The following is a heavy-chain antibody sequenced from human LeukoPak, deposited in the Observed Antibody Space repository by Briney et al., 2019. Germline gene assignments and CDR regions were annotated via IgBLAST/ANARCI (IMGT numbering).Heavy chain of an antibody. V-gene: IGHV1-2*02. J-gene: IGHJ4*02. D-gene: IGHD6-19*01. CDR3: ARGLQWLGRVNNEYYFDY. Sequence: GASVKVSCKASGYTFTGYYMHGVRQAPGQGIEWMEWINPNRGGTNYAQTFQGRVPMTRDTSISTAYMELSRLRSDDAAVYYCARGLQWLGRVNNEYYFDYWGQGTLVTVSS. CDR1: GYTFTGYY. CDR2: INPNRGGT.